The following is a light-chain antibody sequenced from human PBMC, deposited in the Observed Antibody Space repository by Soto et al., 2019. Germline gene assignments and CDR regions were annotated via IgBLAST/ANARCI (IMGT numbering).Light chain of an antibody. CDR2: AAS. V-gene: IGKV1-12*01. CDR1: QGINKW. Sequence: DIQMTQSPSSVSAAVGDRVTITCRASQGINKWLAWYQQKPGKAPQLLISAASTLRSGVPSRFSGSGSGTDFILTISSLQAEDVAVYYCQQYYSTPPLFTFGPGTKVDIK. CDR3: QQYYSTPPLFT. J-gene: IGKJ3*01.